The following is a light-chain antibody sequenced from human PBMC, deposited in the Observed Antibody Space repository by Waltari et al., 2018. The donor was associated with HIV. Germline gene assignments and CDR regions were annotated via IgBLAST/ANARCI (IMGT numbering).Light chain of an antibody. CDR2: EVS. J-gene: IGLJ3*02. Sequence: QSALTQPASVSGSPGQSITISCTGTSSDVGGYNYVSWYQQHPGKAPKLMIYEVSNRTSGVSNLFSGSKSGNTASLTISWLQAEDEADYYCSSYTSSSTRVFGGGTKLTVL. CDR1: SSDVGGYNY. V-gene: IGLV2-14*01. CDR3: SSYTSSSTRV.